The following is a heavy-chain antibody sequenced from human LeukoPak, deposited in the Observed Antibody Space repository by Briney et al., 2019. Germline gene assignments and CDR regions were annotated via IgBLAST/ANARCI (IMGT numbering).Heavy chain of an antibody. CDR3: AREYSGGSLDY. D-gene: IGHD2-15*01. J-gene: IGHJ4*02. V-gene: IGHV4-31*03. CDR2: SYYSGST. Sequence: SQTLSLTCTVSGGSISSGGYYWSWLRQHPGMGLEWIGYSYYSGSTYYNPSLKSRVTMSVDTSNNQFSLKLSSVTAADTAVYYCAREYSGGSLDYWGQGTLVTVSS. CDR1: GGSISSGGYY.